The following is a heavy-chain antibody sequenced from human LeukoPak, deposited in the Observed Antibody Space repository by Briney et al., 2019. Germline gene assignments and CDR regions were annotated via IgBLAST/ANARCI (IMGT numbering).Heavy chain of an antibody. CDR2: IGYDGSNK. D-gene: IGHD1-7*01. CDR3: AKVRAYNWNYVDYFDY. CDR1: GFTFSSYG. V-gene: IGHV3-33*06. Sequence: PGGSLRLSCAASGFTFSSYGMHWVRQAPGKGLEWVAVIGYDGSNKYYADSVKGRFTISRDNSKNTLYLQMNSLRAEDTAVYYCAKVRAYNWNYVDYFDYWGQGTLVTVSS. J-gene: IGHJ4*02.